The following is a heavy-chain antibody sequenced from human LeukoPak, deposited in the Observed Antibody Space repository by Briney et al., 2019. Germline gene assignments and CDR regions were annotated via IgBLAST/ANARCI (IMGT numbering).Heavy chain of an antibody. Sequence: ASVKVSCKASGYTFTGYYMHWVRQAPGQGLEWMGWINPNSGGTNYAQKFQGRVTMTRDTSISTAYMELSRLRSDDTAVYYCARDLGYCSGGSCHNFDYWGQGTLVTVSP. D-gene: IGHD2-15*01. CDR3: ARDLGYCSGGSCHNFDY. CDR2: INPNSGGT. J-gene: IGHJ4*02. V-gene: IGHV1-2*02. CDR1: GYTFTGYY.